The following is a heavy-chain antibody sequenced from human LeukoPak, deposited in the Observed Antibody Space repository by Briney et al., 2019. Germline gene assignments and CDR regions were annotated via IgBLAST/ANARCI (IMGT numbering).Heavy chain of an antibody. Sequence: GASVKVSCKASGYTFTSYYMHWVRQAPGQGLEWMGIINPSGGSTSYAQKSQGRVTMTRDTSTSTVYMELSSLRSEDTAVYYCARDLGLYSSGWGGIFDYWGQGTLVTISS. CDR3: ARDLGLYSSGWGGIFDY. V-gene: IGHV1-46*01. CDR1: GYTFTSYY. J-gene: IGHJ4*02. D-gene: IGHD6-19*01. CDR2: INPSGGST.